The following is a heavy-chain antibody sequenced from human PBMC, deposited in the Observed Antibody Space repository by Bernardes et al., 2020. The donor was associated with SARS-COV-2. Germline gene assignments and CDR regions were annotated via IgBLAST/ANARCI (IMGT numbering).Heavy chain of an antibody. CDR1: GFSFDTYA. Sequence: GSLRISCAAAGFSFDTYAMTWVRPAPGKGLEWVSGIHGSGSSSYYVDSVKGRFTISRDNSKRTMYLQMNSLGVDDTGVYYCAKLNRRHFVPTNWYFDLWGRGTLVTVSS. D-gene: IGHD6-6*01. CDR3: AKLNRRHFVPTNWYFDL. CDR2: IHGSGSSS. J-gene: IGHJ2*01. V-gene: IGHV3-23*05.